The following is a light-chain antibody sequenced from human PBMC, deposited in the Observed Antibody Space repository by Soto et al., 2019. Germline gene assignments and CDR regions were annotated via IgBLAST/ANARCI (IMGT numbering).Light chain of an antibody. J-gene: IGKJ4*01. Sequence: IQMTQSPSSLSASVGDRVTITCRASQGVDSDLSWYQQKPGKAPKLLIYAASSLHSGVPTRFRGSGSGTHFTLTISSLLPEDVATYYCQQSYSTLVLTFGGGTKVELK. CDR2: AAS. CDR3: QQSYSTLVLT. CDR1: QGVDSD. V-gene: IGKV1-39*01.